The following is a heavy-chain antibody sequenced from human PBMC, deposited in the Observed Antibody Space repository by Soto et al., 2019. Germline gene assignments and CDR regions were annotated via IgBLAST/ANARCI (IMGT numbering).Heavy chain of an antibody. D-gene: IGHD6-6*01. CDR2: ISWNSGSI. Sequence: GGSLRLSCAASGFTFDDYAMHWVRQAPGKGLEWVSGISWNSGSIGYADSVKGRFTISRDNAKNSLYLQMNSLRAEDTALYYCAKDNAYSSSSLIDYSGQATLVTVSS. V-gene: IGHV3-9*01. J-gene: IGHJ4*02. CDR1: GFTFDDYA. CDR3: AKDNAYSSSSLIDY.